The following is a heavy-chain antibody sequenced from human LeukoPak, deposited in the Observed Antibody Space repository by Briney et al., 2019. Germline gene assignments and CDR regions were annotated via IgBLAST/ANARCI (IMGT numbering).Heavy chain of an antibody. J-gene: IGHJ4*02. V-gene: IGHV4-34*01. Sequence: PSETLSLTCAVYGGSFSGYYWSWIRQPPGKGLEWIGEINHSGSTNYNPSLKSRVTISVDTSKNQFSLKLSSVTAAHTAVYYCARGTVSSSWDDYFDYWGQGTLVTVSS. CDR1: GGSFSGYY. CDR3: ARGTVSSSWDDYFDY. D-gene: IGHD6-13*01. CDR2: INHSGST.